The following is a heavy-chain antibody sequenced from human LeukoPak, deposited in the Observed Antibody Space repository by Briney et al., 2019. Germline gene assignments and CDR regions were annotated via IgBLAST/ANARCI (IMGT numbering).Heavy chain of an antibody. CDR1: GGTFSSYA. V-gene: IGHV1-69*05. D-gene: IGHD1-1*01. J-gene: IGHJ5*02. CDR2: IIPIFGTA. Sequence: SVKVSCKASGGTFSSYAISWVRQAPGQGLEWMGRIIPIFGTANYAQKFQGRVTITTDESTSTAYMELSSLRSEDTAVYYCARDPHLTAGTVTTTGDEYTWGQGTLVTVSS. CDR3: ARDPHLTAGTVTTTGDEYT.